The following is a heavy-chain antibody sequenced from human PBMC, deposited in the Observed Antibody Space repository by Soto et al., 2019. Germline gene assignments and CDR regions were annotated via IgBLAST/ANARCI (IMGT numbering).Heavy chain of an antibody. CDR2: ISYDGSNK. Sequence: QVQLVESGGGVVQPGRSLRLSCAASGFTFSSYGMHWVRQAPGKGLEWVAVISYDGSNKYYADSVKGRFTISRDNSKNTLNWQRNGLRAGATAVFYCGKDLGDSSGWFLDYWGQGTLVTVSS. D-gene: IGHD6-19*01. V-gene: IGHV3-30*18. CDR1: GFTFSSYG. CDR3: GKDLGDSSGWFLDY. J-gene: IGHJ4*02.